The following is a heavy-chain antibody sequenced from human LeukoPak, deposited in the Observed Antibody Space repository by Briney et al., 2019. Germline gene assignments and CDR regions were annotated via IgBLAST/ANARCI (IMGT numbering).Heavy chain of an antibody. J-gene: IGHJ6*02. CDR3: ARDLLGSSSWGPTYGMDV. D-gene: IGHD6-13*01. Sequence: VKGRFAISRDNAKNSLYLQMNSLRAEDTAVYYCARDLLGSSSWGPTYGMDVWGQGTTVTVSS. V-gene: IGHV3-11*01.